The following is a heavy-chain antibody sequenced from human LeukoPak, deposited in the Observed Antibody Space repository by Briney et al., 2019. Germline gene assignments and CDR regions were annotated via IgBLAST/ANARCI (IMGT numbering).Heavy chain of an antibody. Sequence: SVKVSCKASGGTFSSYAISWVRQAPGQGLEWMGGIIPIFGTANYAQKFQGRVTITADKSTSTAYMGLSSLGSEDTAVYYCARSLTYYYDSSGYNLDYWGQGTLVTVSS. CDR2: IIPIFGTA. V-gene: IGHV1-69*06. CDR1: GGTFSSYA. CDR3: ARSLTYYYDSSGYNLDY. J-gene: IGHJ4*02. D-gene: IGHD3-22*01.